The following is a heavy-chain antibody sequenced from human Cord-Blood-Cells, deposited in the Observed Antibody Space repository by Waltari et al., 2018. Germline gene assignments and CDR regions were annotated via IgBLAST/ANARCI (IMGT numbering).Heavy chain of an antibody. CDR3: ATRGAVTGDGGAFGI. CDR1: GYTLTELS. D-gene: IGHD7-27*01. CDR2: CDPEDGET. J-gene: IGHJ3*02. Sequence: QVQLVQSGAEVKKPGASVKVSCKVSGYTLTELSMHWVRQAPGKGLEWVGVCDPEDGETVYAQKFQGSVTMTEDTATDTAYMELSSLRSEDTAMYYCATRGAVTGDGGAFGIWGQGTMVTVSS. V-gene: IGHV1-24*01.